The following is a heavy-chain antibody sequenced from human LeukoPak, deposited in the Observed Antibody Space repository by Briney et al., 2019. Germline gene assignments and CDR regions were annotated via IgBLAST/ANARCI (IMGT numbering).Heavy chain of an antibody. D-gene: IGHD4-17*01. J-gene: IGHJ6*02. CDR1: GFTFSSYE. Sequence: PGGSLRLSCAASGFTFSSYEMNWVRQAPGKGLEWVSYISSSGSTIYYADSVKGRFTISRDNAKNSLYLQMNSLRAEDTAVYYCARDDYGDYPRDYYYGMDVWGQGTTVTVSS. CDR3: ARDDYGDYPRDYYYGMDV. CDR2: ISSSGSTI. V-gene: IGHV3-48*03.